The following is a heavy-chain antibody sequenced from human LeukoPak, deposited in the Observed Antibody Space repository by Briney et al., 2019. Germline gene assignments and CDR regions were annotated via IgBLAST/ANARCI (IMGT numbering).Heavy chain of an antibody. J-gene: IGHJ4*02. D-gene: IGHD5-24*01. CDR3: ARLGKEMAIILADY. Sequence: GEALKISCKGSGYSFTSYWIGWVRQMPGKGLEWMGIIDPVDSDTRYSPSFQGQVTISADQSISTPYPQVISLKPSDTSMYYCARLGKEMAIILADYWGQGTLVTVSS. CDR1: GYSFTSYW. V-gene: IGHV5-51*01. CDR2: IDPVDSDT.